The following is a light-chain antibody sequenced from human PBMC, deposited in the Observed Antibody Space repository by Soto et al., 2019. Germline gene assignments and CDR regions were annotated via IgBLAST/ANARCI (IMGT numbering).Light chain of an antibody. CDR3: ETWDTSPSAGRV. J-gene: IGLJ1*01. Sequence: QSVLTQPPSVSAAPGQTVTISCSGSSSNIGNNYVSWYQHLPGAAPKLLIYETNRRPAGIPDRFSGSKSGTSATLGITGLQTADEADYYCETWDTSPSAGRVSGPGTKLTVL. V-gene: IGLV1-51*02. CDR2: ETN. CDR1: SSNIGNNY.